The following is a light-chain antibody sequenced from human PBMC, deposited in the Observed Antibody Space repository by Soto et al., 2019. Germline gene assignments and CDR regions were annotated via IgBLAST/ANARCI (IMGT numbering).Light chain of an antibody. CDR3: QQAASFPIT. CDR2: GVS. V-gene: IGKV3D-15*01. J-gene: IGKJ5*01. CDR1: QSVDTN. Sequence: EIVMTQSPATLSLSPGDTATLSCRASQSVDTNLAWYVQKPGQAPRRLMYGVSTWGTGVTARFSGSGSGTDFTLTINGLQPEDFATYYCQQAASFPITFGQGTRLEIK.